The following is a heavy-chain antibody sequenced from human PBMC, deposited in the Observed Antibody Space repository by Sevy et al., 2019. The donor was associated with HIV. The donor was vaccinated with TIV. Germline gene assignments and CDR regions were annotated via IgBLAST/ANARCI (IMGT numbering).Heavy chain of an antibody. CDR1: GFTFSGYW. V-gene: IGHV3-7*01. D-gene: IGHD2-15*01. J-gene: IGHJ4*02. CDR3: AREGAGGFDY. CDR2: IKQDGSKN. Sequence: GGSLRLSCAASGFTFSGYWMSWVRQAPGKGLQWVASIKQDGSKNEFVDSVKGRFTISRDNPKNSLYLQMNSLRAEDTAVYYCAREGAGGFDYWGQGTLVTVSS.